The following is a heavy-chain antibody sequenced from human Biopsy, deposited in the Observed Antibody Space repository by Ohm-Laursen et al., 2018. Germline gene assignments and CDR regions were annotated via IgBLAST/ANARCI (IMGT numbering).Heavy chain of an antibody. CDR2: IYNDVST. D-gene: IGHD5-24*01. CDR3: ARDFRAGSGFLRSNNHYCGMDV. Sequence: GTLSLTCTVSGASVSSGSYDWSWIRQPPGKGLEWIGNIYNDVSTKYNPSLRSRVTISADKSTDQFSLNLNSVTAADTAVYYCARDFRAGSGFLRSNNHYCGMDVWGPGTRVTVSS. CDR1: GASVSSGSYD. V-gene: IGHV4-61*01. J-gene: IGHJ6*02.